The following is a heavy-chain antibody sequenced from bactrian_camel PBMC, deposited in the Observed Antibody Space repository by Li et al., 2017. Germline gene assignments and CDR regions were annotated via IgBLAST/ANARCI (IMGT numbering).Heavy chain of an antibody. V-gene: IGHV3S40*01. Sequence: DVQLVESGGGLVQPGESLRLSCVASGITFSRHDMSWVRQAPGQGRKAIAYLHTGNGRTDYADSVQGRFTISLDNAKATLYLQMNSLKPEDTAMYHCAAHWNGYYCGKYGNWRAELGYGGQGTQVTVS. CDR3: AAHWNGYYCGKYGNWRAELGY. CDR1: GITFSRHD. J-gene: IGHJ6*01. D-gene: IGHD3*01. CDR2: LHTGNGRT.